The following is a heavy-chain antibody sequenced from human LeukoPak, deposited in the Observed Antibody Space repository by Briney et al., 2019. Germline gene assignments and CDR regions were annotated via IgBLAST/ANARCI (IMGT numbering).Heavy chain of an antibody. Sequence: GGSLRLSCAASGFTVSSNYMSWVRQAPGKGLEWVSVIYSGGSTYYADSVKGRFTISRDNSKNTLYLQMNSLRAEDTAVYYCAKNDVGITMVRGHFDYWGQGTLVTVSS. CDR3: AKNDVGITMVRGHFDY. J-gene: IGHJ4*02. CDR2: IYSGGST. CDR1: GFTVSSNY. V-gene: IGHV3-66*01. D-gene: IGHD3-10*01.